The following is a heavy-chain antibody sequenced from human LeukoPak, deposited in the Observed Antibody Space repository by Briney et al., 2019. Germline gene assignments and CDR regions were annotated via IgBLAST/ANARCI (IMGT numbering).Heavy chain of an antibody. V-gene: IGHV1-69*13. CDR2: IIPIFGSA. CDR3: ARRGAYGLGSRTPLYYHYGMDV. D-gene: IGHD3-10*01. Sequence: GASVKVSCKASGGTFSNYAINWVRQAPGQGLEWMGGIIPIFGSANYAQKFQGRVTITADEFTNTAYMELSSLRFEDTAVYYCARRGAYGLGSRTPLYYHYGMDVWGQGTTVTVSS. J-gene: IGHJ6*02. CDR1: GGTFSNYA.